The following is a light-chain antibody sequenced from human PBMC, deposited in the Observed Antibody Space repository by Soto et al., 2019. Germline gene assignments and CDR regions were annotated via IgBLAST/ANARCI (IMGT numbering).Light chain of an antibody. Sequence: QSVLTQPASVSGSPGQSITTSCTGTSSDVGGYNYVSWYQQHPGKAPKLMIYDVSNRPSGVSNRFSGSKSGSTASLTISGLQAEDEADYYCSSYTSSSTLHYVFGTGTKVTVL. CDR2: DVS. CDR1: SSDVGGYNY. CDR3: SSYTSSSTLHYV. J-gene: IGLJ1*01. V-gene: IGLV2-14*01.